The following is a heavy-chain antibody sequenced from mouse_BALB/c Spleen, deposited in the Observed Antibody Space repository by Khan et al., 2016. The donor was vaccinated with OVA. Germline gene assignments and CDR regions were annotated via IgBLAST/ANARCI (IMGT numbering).Heavy chain of an antibody. Sequence: QIQLVQSGPELKKPGETVKISCKASGYTFTNYGMNWVKQAPGKGLKWMGWINTYTGEPTYADDFKGRFAFSLETSANTAYLQINNLKNEDMATXFCGRSASYWFFDVWGAGTTVTVSS. CDR2: INTYTGEP. CDR3: GRSASYWFFDV. D-gene: IGHD6-1*01. CDR1: GYTFTNYG. V-gene: IGHV9-1*02. J-gene: IGHJ1*01.